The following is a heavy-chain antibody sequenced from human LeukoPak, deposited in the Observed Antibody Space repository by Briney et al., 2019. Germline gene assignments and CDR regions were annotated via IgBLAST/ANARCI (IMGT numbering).Heavy chain of an antibody. V-gene: IGHV4-34*01. J-gene: IGHJ6*03. CDR1: GGTFSGYD. CDR2: IDPSGST. Sequence: SETLSLTRGVSGGTFSGYDWSWIRQPPGKGLEWIGEIDPSGSTHYNPSLKSRVTTSVDTSKNQFSLKLSSVTAADTAVYYCARLSRLRYFDRYYYYYYYMDVWDKGTTVTISS. CDR3: ARLSRLRYFDRYYYYYYYMDV. D-gene: IGHD3-9*01.